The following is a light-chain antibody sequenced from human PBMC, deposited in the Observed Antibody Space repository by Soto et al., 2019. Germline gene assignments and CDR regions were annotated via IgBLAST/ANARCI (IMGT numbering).Light chain of an antibody. Sequence: EIVLTQSPGTLSLSPGEGATLSCRASESVASSYLAWYQQIPGQAPRLLIYSASSRATGIPDRFSGSGSGTDFTLTITRLQPEDFAVYYCQQYGRSPWTSGQGTKWIS. V-gene: IGKV3-20*01. CDR2: SAS. CDR1: ESVASSY. J-gene: IGKJ1*01. CDR3: QQYGRSPWT.